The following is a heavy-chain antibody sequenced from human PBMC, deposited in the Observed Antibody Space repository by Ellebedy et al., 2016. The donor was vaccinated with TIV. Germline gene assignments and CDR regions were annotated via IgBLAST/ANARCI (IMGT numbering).Heavy chain of an antibody. CDR3: ARAPLYTEGYAFDI. J-gene: IGHJ3*02. CDR1: GGSISSGGYY. CDR2: IYYSGST. D-gene: IGHD2-2*02. V-gene: IGHV4-31*02. Sequence: MPSETLSLTCPVSGGSISSGGYYWSWIRQHPGKGLEWIGYIYYSGSTYYNPSLKSRVTISVDTSKNQFSLKLSSVTAADTAVYYCARAPLYTEGYAFDIWGQGTMVTVSS.